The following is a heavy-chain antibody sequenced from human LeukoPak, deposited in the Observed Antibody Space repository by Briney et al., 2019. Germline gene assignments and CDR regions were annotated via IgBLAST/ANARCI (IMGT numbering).Heavy chain of an antibody. V-gene: IGHV4-59*08. CDR2: IYYSGST. CDR3: AILTGSFTYYYGMDV. CDR1: GGSISSYY. D-gene: IGHD2-15*01. J-gene: IGHJ6*02. Sequence: SETLSLTCTVSGGSISSYYWSWIRQPPGKGLECIGYIYYSGSTNYNPYLKSRVTISVNTSNNEFSLKLSSVTAADTAVYYCAILTGSFTYYYGMDVWGQGTTVTVSS.